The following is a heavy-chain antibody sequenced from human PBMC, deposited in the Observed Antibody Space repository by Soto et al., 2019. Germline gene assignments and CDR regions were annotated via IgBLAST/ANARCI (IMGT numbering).Heavy chain of an antibody. CDR3: ARPIYYDSSGYYSPIDY. D-gene: IGHD3-22*01. CDR1: GFTFSDYS. J-gene: IGHJ4*02. V-gene: IGHV3-74*01. Sequence: GGSLRPSCAASGFTFSDYSMNWVRQAPGKGLVWDSRINSDGSSTSYADSVKGRFTISRDNAKNTLYLQMNSLRAEDTAVYYCARPIYYDSSGYYSPIDYWGQGTLVTVSS. CDR2: INSDGSST.